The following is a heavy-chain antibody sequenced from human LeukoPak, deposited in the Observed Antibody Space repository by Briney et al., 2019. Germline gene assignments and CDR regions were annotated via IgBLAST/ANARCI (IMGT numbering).Heavy chain of an antibody. D-gene: IGHD2-21*02. Sequence: GGSLRLSCAASGFTFSSYWMCWVRQDPGKGLAWVSCIKTDGSITAYAGSVKGRFTISRDNAKNTQYLQMNSLRADDTAVYYCARDGDAPMTDFDYWGQGTLVTVSS. CDR3: ARDGDAPMTDFDY. CDR2: IKTDGSIT. V-gene: IGHV3-74*01. J-gene: IGHJ4*02. CDR1: GFTFSSYW.